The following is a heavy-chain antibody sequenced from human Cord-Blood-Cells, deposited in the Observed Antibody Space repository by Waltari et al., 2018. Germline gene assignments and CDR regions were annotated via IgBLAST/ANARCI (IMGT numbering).Heavy chain of an antibody. V-gene: IGHV1-46*01. CDR3: ARGFSDYWYFDL. J-gene: IGHJ2*01. CDR1: GYTFTSYY. D-gene: IGHD3-10*01. Sequence: QVQLVQSGAEVKKPGASVKVSCKASGYTFTSYYMHWVRQAPGQGLEWMGIINPSGGSTSYAQKFQGRVTMTRDTATSTVYMERSSLRSEDTAVYYCARGFSDYWYFDLWGRGTLVTVSS. CDR2: INPSGGST.